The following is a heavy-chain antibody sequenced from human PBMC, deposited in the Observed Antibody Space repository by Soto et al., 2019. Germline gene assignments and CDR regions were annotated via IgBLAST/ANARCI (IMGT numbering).Heavy chain of an antibody. V-gene: IGHV4-34*01. CDR3: ARAGYSSTLYYFDY. D-gene: IGHD6-13*01. CDR1: GGSFSGYY. Sequence: QVQLQQWGAGLLKPSETLSLTCAVYGGSFSGYYWSWIRQPPGKGLEWIGEINHSGSTNYNPSLKSRVTISVDTSTNQFSLKLSSVTAADTAVYYCARAGYSSTLYYFDYWGQGTLVTVSS. CDR2: INHSGST. J-gene: IGHJ4*02.